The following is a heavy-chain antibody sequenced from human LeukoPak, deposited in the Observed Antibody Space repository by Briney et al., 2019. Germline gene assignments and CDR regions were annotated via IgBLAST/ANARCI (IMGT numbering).Heavy chain of an antibody. J-gene: IGHJ4*02. D-gene: IGHD2-21*02. CDR1: GFTFSDSP. V-gene: IGHV3-73*01. CDR3: ARQPQGTVTVDY. CDR2: VRDKGHSYAT. Sequence: HPGGSLRLSCAASGFTFSDSPIHWLRQASGKGLEWVGRVRDKGHSYATGYAASVKGRFIISRDDSKNTAYLQMNSLKTEDTAMYYCARQPQGTVTVDYWGQGTFVTVSS.